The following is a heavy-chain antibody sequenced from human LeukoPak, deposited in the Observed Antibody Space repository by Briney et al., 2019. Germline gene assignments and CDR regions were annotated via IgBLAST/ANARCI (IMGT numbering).Heavy chain of an antibody. V-gene: IGHV4-59*12. D-gene: IGHD3-10*01. Sequence: SETLSLTCTVSGGSISSYYWSWIRQPPGKGLEWIGSIYYSGSTYYNPSLKSRVTISVDTSKNQFSLKLSSVTAADTAVYYCARVPSRYGSGPRFDYWGQGTLVTVSS. J-gene: IGHJ4*02. CDR1: GGSISSYY. CDR3: ARVPSRYGSGPRFDY. CDR2: IYYSGST.